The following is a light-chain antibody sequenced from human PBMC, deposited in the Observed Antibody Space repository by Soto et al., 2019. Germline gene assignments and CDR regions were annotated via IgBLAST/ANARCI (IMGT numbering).Light chain of an antibody. Sequence: DIQMTQSPSSLSASVGDTITITCRASQGISNSLNWYQLKPGEAPKLLIYDASYLATGVPSRFSGGGSGTHFTFTVSSLQTEDIATYYCHQYNNDPLTFGPGTKVDLK. CDR3: HQYNNDPLT. CDR1: QGISNS. CDR2: DAS. V-gene: IGKV1-33*01. J-gene: IGKJ3*01.